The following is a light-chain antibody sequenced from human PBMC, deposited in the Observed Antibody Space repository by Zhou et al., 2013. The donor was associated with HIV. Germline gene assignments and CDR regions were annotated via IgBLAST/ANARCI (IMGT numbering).Light chain of an antibody. CDR3: QKYNSAPLT. J-gene: IGKJ3*01. Sequence: DIQLTQSPSLLAASVGDRVTITCRASPGIDRYLAWYQQRPGKAPKLLIYGASTLQTGVPSRFSGSGSGTHFTLTISSVQPEDVATYYCQKYNSAPLTFGPGTKVDIK. V-gene: IGKV1-9*01. CDR1: PGIDRY. CDR2: GAS.